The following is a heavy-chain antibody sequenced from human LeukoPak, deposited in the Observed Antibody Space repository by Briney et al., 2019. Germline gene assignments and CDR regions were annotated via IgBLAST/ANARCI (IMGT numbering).Heavy chain of an antibody. CDR1: GFIFSNYA. J-gene: IGHJ4*02. V-gene: IGHV3-23*01. CDR3: AIHDSSGWYFF. Sequence: GGSLRLSCAGSGFIFSNYAMSWVRQAPGKGLEWVSSITGSGDSTYYADSVKGRCTISRDNSKSALYLQMNSLRAEDTAVYHCAIHDSSGWYFFWGQGTLATVSS. CDR2: ITGSGDST. D-gene: IGHD6-19*01.